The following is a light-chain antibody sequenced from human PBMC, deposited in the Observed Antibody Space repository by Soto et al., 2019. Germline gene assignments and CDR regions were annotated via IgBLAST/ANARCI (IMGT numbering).Light chain of an antibody. CDR3: QQYDNWPT. CDR1: QSVSSSY. J-gene: IGKJ1*01. V-gene: IGKV3-15*01. Sequence: EIVLTQSPGILSLSPGDRATLSCRASQSVSSSYLAWYQQRPGQAPRLLIYGASTRATGIPARFSGSGSGTEFTLTIASLQSEDFAVYYCQQYDNWPTFGQGTKVDIK. CDR2: GAS.